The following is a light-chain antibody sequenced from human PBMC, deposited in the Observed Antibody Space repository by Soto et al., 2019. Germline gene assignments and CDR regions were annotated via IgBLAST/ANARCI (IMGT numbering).Light chain of an antibody. Sequence: QSVLTQPASVSGSPGQSITISCTGTSSDVGGYNYVSWYQPHPGKAPKLMIYEVTNRPSGVSNRFSGSKSGNTASLTISGLQAEDEADYYCSSYTGSSTVVFGGGTKLTVL. CDR2: EVT. CDR1: SSDVGGYNY. CDR3: SSYTGSSTVV. V-gene: IGLV2-14*01. J-gene: IGLJ2*01.